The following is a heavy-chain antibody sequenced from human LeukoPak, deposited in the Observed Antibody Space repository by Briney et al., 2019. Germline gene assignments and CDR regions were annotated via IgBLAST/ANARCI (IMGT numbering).Heavy chain of an antibody. V-gene: IGHV3-23*01. D-gene: IGHD3-3*01. Sequence: GGSLRLSCAASGFTFSSYAMSWVRQAPGKGLEWVSAISGSGGSTYYADSVKGRFTISRDNSKNTLYLQMNSLRAEDTAVYYCATHDFWSGYLFDYWGQGTLVTVSS. CDR3: ATHDFWSGYLFDY. CDR2: ISGSGGST. J-gene: IGHJ4*02. CDR1: GFTFSSYA.